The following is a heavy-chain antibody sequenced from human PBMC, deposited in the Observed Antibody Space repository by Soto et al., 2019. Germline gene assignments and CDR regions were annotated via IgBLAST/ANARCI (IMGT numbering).Heavy chain of an antibody. J-gene: IGHJ4*02. CDR3: ARLSVSGSQTFYY. V-gene: IGHV3-74*01. D-gene: IGHD6-19*01. Sequence: GGSLRLSCAASGFTFNDYWMHWVRQAPGKGLVWVSRINIDGSSITYADSVKGRFTISRDKAKSTLYLQMNSLRVEDTAVYFCARLSVSGSQTFYYWVQKAMVTVYS. CDR2: INIDGSSI. CDR1: GFTFNDYW.